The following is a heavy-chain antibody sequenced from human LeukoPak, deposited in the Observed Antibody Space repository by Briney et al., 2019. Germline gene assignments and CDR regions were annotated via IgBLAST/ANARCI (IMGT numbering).Heavy chain of an antibody. Sequence: GGSLRPSCAPSAFTFSSYGMHWVRQAHGEGLEWVAVIWYDGSNKYYADCVKGRFTISRDNSKTTLYLQMTGLRAEDTAVYYCARAQYGDPYYFYYWGQGTLVTVSS. D-gene: IGHD4-17*01. V-gene: IGHV3-33*01. CDR3: ARAQYGDPYYFYY. CDR2: IWYDGSNK. CDR1: AFTFSSYG. J-gene: IGHJ4*02.